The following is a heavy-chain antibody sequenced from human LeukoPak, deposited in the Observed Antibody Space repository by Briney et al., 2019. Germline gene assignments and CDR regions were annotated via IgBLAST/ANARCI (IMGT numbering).Heavy chain of an antibody. CDR2: ISSSGSTI. D-gene: IGHD3-22*01. V-gene: IGHV3-48*03. J-gene: IGHJ5*02. Sequence: PGGSLRLSCAASGFTFSSYEMNWVRQAPGKGLEWVSYISSSGSTIYYADSVKGRFTISRDNAKNSLYLQMNNLRAEDTAIYYCARAEKGYYYLWFHPWGQGTLVTVSS. CDR3: ARAEKGYYYLWFHP. CDR1: GFTFSSYE.